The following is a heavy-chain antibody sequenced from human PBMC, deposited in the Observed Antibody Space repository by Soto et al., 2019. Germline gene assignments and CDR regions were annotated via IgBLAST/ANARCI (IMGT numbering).Heavy chain of an antibody. CDR2: IYHDGRT. CDR3: ASGGSFTWFDP. J-gene: IGHJ5*02. Sequence: SETLSLTCTVSGGSISGGGYSWSWIRQPPGKGLEWIGYIYHDGRTSYNPSLEGRVTISLDRSKNQLSLKLTSVTAADTAVYHCASGGSFTWFDPWGQGHLVTVSS. CDR1: GGSISGGGYS. V-gene: IGHV4-30-2*01. D-gene: IGHD3-16*01.